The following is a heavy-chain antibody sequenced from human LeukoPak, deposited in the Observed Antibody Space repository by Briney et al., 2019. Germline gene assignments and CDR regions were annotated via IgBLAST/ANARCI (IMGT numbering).Heavy chain of an antibody. Sequence: ASVKVSCKASGYTFTSYDINWVRQATGQGLEWMGWMDPNSGNTGYAQKFQGRVTMTRNTSISIAYRELSSLRSEDTAVYYCARSQYSSGWYGNYYNYGMDVWGQGTTVTVSS. V-gene: IGHV1-8*01. J-gene: IGHJ6*02. CDR2: MDPNSGNT. CDR1: GYTFTSYD. CDR3: ARSQYSSGWYGNYYNYGMDV. D-gene: IGHD6-19*01.